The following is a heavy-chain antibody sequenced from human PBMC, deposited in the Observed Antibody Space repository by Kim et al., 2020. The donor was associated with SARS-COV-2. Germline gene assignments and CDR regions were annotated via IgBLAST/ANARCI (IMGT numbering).Heavy chain of an antibody. D-gene: IGHD2-2*01. V-gene: IGHV3-30*18. Sequence: GGSLRLSCAASGLTFRNYGMHWVRQAPGKGLEWVADISYDGTIQYYGDSVEGRFTISRDNSKNTLYLQMNSLRVEDTAVYYCAKGPIAVVPGGKMWLDPWGQGTLV. CDR1: GLTFRNYG. J-gene: IGHJ5*02. CDR2: ISYDGTIQ. CDR3: AKGPIAVVPGGKMWLDP.